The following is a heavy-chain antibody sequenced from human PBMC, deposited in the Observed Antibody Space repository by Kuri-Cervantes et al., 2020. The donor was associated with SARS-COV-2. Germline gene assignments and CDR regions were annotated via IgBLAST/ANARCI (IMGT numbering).Heavy chain of an antibody. Sequence: ASVKVSCKASGYTFSVFYMHWVRQAPGQGLEWMGWINPYSGGTNSSQKFQGRVTMTRDTSISTAYMELRSLRSADTAVYYCARDTELGGGGFDYWGQGTLVTVSS. D-gene: IGHD7-27*01. J-gene: IGHJ4*02. V-gene: IGHV1-2*02. CDR3: ARDTELGGGGFDY. CDR2: INPYSGGT. CDR1: GYTFSVFY.